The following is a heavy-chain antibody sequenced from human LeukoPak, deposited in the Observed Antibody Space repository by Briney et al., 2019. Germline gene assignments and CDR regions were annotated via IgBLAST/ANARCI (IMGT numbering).Heavy chain of an antibody. J-gene: IGHJ5*02. Sequence: SVKVSCKASGGTFSNYTISWVRQAPGQGLEWMGRIIPILGIANYAQKFQGRVTITADKSTSTAYMELSSLRSEDTAVYYCARERGGTYYYDSSGYPNWFDPWGQGTLVTVSS. V-gene: IGHV1-69*04. CDR3: ARERGGTYYYDSSGYPNWFDP. CDR2: IIPILGIA. CDR1: GGTFSNYT. D-gene: IGHD3-22*01.